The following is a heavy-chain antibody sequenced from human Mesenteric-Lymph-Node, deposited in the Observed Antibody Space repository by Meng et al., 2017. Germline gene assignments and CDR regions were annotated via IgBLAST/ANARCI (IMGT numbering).Heavy chain of an antibody. CDR3: ARVSSGWDYFDY. V-gene: IGHV4-31*03. D-gene: IGHD6-19*01. Sequence: QVQLQESGPGRVKPSPTLSLTCTVSGGSVSSGGYYWTWIRQHPGKGLEWFGHIYYSGSTFYNPSLKRRVIISIDTSKNQFSLNLRSVTAADTAVYYCARVSSGWDYFDYWGQGTLVTVSS. CDR1: GGSVSSGGYY. CDR2: IYYSGST. J-gene: IGHJ4*02.